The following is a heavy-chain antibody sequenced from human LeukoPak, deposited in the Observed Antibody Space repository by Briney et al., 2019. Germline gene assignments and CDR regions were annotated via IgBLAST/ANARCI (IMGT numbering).Heavy chain of an antibody. V-gene: IGHV1-2*02. Sequence: EASVKVSCKASGYTFTDYYMHWVRQAPGQGLEWMGWINPNSGGTNYAQKFQGRVTMTRDTSISTAYMELSRLRSDDTAVYYCARASYYYDSSGYPGYYFDYWGQGTLVTVPS. J-gene: IGHJ4*02. CDR2: INPNSGGT. D-gene: IGHD3-22*01. CDR1: GYTFTDYY. CDR3: ARASYYYDSSGYPGYYFDY.